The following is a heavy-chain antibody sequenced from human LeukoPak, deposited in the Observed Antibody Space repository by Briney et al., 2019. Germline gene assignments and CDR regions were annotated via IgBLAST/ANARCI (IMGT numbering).Heavy chain of an antibody. CDR3: ARGPDYGDHQRPDYYYFGMDV. J-gene: IGHJ6*04. Sequence: SETLSLTCTVSGDSVSNYYWTWIRQPPGRGLEWIGYIFYSGSTNFNPSLKSRVTMSLDTSKNQFSLKLSSVTAADTAVYHCARGPDYGDHQRPDYYYFGMDVWGKGTTVTVSS. CDR2: IFYSGST. V-gene: IGHV4-59*02. D-gene: IGHD4-17*01. CDR1: GDSVSNYY.